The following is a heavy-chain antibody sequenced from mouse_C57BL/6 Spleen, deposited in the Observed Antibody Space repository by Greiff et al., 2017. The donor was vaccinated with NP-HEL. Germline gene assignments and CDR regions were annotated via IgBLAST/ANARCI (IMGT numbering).Heavy chain of an antibody. D-gene: IGHD2-4*01. CDR2: INPNNGGT. CDR1: GYTFTDYY. V-gene: IGHV1-26*01. J-gene: IGHJ3*01. Sequence: VQLQQSGPELVKPGASVKISCKASGYTFTDYYMNWVKQSHGKSLEWIGDINPNNGGTSYNQKFKGKATLTVDKSSSTAYMELRSLTSEDSAVYYCARGGYDYPFAYWGKGTLVTVSA. CDR3: ARGGYDYPFAY.